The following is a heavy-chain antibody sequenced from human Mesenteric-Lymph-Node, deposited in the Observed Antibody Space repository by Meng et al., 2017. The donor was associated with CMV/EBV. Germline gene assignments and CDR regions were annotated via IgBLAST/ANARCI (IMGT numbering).Heavy chain of an antibody. CDR1: FTSYY. Sequence: FTSYYMHWVRQAPGQGLEWMGIINPSGGSTSYAQKFQGRVTMTRDTSTSTVYMELSSLRSEDTAVYYCVTYYDFWSGYRKINDAFDIWGQGTMVTVSS. CDR2: INPSGGST. J-gene: IGHJ3*02. D-gene: IGHD3-3*01. CDR3: VTYYDFWSGYRKINDAFDI. V-gene: IGHV1-46*03.